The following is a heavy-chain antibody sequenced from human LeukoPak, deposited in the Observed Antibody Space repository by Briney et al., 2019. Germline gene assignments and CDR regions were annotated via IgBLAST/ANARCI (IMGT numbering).Heavy chain of an antibody. Sequence: GGSLRLSCAASGFTFSDYYMSWIRQAPGKGLEWVSYVSSNGRTIYYADSVKGRFTISSDNAKNSLYLQMNSLRAEDTAVYYCARDSPYSGSYYNDYWGQGTLVTVSS. J-gene: IGHJ4*02. V-gene: IGHV3-11*01. CDR3: ARDSPYSGSYYNDY. CDR1: GFTFSDYY. D-gene: IGHD1-26*01. CDR2: VSSNGRTI.